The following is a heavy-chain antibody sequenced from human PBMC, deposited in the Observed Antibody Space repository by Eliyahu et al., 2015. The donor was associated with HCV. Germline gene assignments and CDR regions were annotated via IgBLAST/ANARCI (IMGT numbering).Heavy chain of an antibody. V-gene: IGHV3-7*03. Sequence: EVQLVESGGGLVQPGGSLRLSCAASGFXFSSXWMSWVRQAPGKGLEWVANIKQDGSEKYYVDSVKGRFTISRENAKNSLYLQMSSLSAEDTAVYYCARDPPPYSSGYYFLFVDYWGQGTLVTVSS. CDR3: ARDPPPYSSGYYFLFVDY. CDR2: IKQDGSEK. J-gene: IGHJ4*02. CDR1: GFXFSSXW. D-gene: IGHD3-22*01.